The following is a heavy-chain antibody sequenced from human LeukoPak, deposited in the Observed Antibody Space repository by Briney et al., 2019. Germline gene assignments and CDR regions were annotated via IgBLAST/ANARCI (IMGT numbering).Heavy chain of an antibody. Sequence: GGSLRLSCAASGFTVSSNYMSWVRQAPGKGLEWVSVIYSGGSTYYAGSVKGRFAISRDNAKNSLYLQMNSLRAEDTAVYYCARLARPYYDFWSGYHHLDDYWGQGTLVTVSS. V-gene: IGHV3-53*01. CDR2: IYSGGST. CDR3: ARLARPYYDFWSGYHHLDDY. CDR1: GFTVSSNY. J-gene: IGHJ4*02. D-gene: IGHD3-3*01.